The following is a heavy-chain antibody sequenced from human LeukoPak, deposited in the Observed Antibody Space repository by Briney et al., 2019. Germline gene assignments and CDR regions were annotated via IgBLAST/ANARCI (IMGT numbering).Heavy chain of an antibody. CDR3: ARDSDEAYCGGDCYSGGPFDI. J-gene: IGHJ3*02. Sequence: SETLSLTCTVSGGSISSSNYYWGWIRQPPGKGLEWIGSIYYGGSTYYNPSLKSRVTISVDTSKNQFSLKLSSVTAADTAVYYCARDSDEAYCGGDCYSGGPFDIWGQGTMVTVSS. CDR1: GGSISSSNYY. CDR2: IYYGGST. V-gene: IGHV4-39*02. D-gene: IGHD2-21*02.